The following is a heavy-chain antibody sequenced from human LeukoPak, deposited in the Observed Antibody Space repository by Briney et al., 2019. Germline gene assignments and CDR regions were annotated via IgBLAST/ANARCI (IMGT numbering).Heavy chain of an antibody. J-gene: IGHJ5*02. CDR2: ISFDGSNK. Sequence: GGSLRLSCAASGFTFSSYAMHGVRQAPGKGLEWVAVISFDGSNKFYADSVRGRFTISRDNSKNTLYLQMNSLRPEDTAVYYCARNPESWGQGTLVSVSS. D-gene: IGHD1-14*01. V-gene: IGHV3-30*04. CDR1: GFTFSSYA. CDR3: ARNPES.